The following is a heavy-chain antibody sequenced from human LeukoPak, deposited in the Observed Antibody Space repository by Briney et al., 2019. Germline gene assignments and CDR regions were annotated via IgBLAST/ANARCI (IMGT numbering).Heavy chain of an antibody. CDR3: ARGPPHIVATRGGGYDY. Sequence: PGGSLTLSCTVSGITLSNYDMPWPRQSPGKGLEWVADLCGGGGSTNYADSVKGRFTISRDNAKNTLYLQMNSLRAEDTAVYYCARGPPHIVATRGGGYDYWGQGTLVTVSS. CDR2: LCGGGGST. D-gene: IGHD5-12*01. V-gene: IGHV3-23*01. CDR1: GITLSNYD. J-gene: IGHJ4*02.